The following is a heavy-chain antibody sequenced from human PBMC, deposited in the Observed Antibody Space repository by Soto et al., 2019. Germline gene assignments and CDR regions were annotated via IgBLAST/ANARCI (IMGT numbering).Heavy chain of an antibody. J-gene: IGHJ4*02. V-gene: IGHV4-34*01. CDR1: GGSFSGYY. CDR2: INHSGST. Sequence: SETLSLTCAVEGGSFSGYYWSWIRQPPGKGLEWIGEINHSGSTNYNPSLKSRVTISVDTSKNQFSLKLSSVTAADTAVYYCARISLRGGYDVVDYWGQGTLVTVSS. D-gene: IGHD5-12*01. CDR3: ARISLRGGYDVVDY.